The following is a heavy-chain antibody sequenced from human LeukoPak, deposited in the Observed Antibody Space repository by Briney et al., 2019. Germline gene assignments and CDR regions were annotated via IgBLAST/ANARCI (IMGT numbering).Heavy chain of an antibody. J-gene: IGHJ4*02. Sequence: GGSLRLSCAASDFSFSNYGMHWVRQAPGKGLEWVAVISYDGSNKYYADSVKGRFTISRDNSKNTLYLQMNSLRAEDTAVYYCAKITMVRGDLFDYWGQGTLVTVSS. CDR1: DFSFSNYG. V-gene: IGHV3-30*18. D-gene: IGHD3-10*01. CDR3: AKITMVRGDLFDY. CDR2: ISYDGSNK.